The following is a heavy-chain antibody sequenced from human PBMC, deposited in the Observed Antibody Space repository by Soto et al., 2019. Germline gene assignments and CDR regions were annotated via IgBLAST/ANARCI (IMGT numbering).Heavy chain of an antibody. CDR3: SRGSDSTGYWVDP. CDR1: GSSIKSYGHF. V-gene: IGHV4-31*03. CDR2: IYANGST. D-gene: IGHD2-8*02. J-gene: IGHJ5*02. Sequence: TLSLTCTVSGSSIKSYGHFWSWVRQFPGKGVEWIGNIYANGSTYYLPSLKSRLTMSVETSKRQFSLKLKSVTSADTAVYFCSRGSDSTGYWVDPWGRGTPVTACS.